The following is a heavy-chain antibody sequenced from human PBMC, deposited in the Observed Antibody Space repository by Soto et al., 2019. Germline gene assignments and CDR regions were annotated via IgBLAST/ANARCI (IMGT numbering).Heavy chain of an antibody. CDR3: ARDRLRFLEWLYFHEGYCYGMDV. CDR1: GYTFTSYA. J-gene: IGHJ6*02. V-gene: IGHV1-3*01. Sequence: QVQLVQSGAEVKKPGASVKVSCKASGYTFTSYAMHWVRQAPGQRLAWMGWINAGNGNTKYSQKFQGRVTITRDTSGSTAYMEQSSLRSEDKALYYCARDRLRFLEWLYFHEGYCYGMDVWGPGTTVTVSS. CDR2: INAGNGNT. D-gene: IGHD3-3*01.